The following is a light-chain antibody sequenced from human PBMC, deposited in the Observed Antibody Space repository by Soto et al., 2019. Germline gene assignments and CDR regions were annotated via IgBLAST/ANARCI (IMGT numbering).Light chain of an antibody. CDR3: SSYAGNNNWV. J-gene: IGLJ3*02. CDR1: SSDVGGYNF. CDR2: EVV. Sequence: QSALTQPPSASGSPGQSVTISCTGTSSDVGGYNFVSWYQQHPGKVPKLIIYEVVKRPSGVPDRFSGSKSGNTASLTVSGLQAEDEADYHCSSYAGNNNWVFGGGTKLTVL. V-gene: IGLV2-8*01.